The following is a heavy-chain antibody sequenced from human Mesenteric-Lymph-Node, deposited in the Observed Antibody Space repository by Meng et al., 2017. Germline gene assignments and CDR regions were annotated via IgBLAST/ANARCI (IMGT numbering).Heavy chain of an antibody. D-gene: IGHD3-3*01. Sequence: GESLKISCAASGFTVTNAWMSWVRQAPGKGLEWVGRIKSKSDGGTTDYAAPVKGRFIISRDDSKNTLYLQMNSLRTEDTAVYYCTTIGNPAYFYAWGKGTLVTVSS. CDR2: IKSKSDGGTT. V-gene: IGHV3-15*01. CDR3: TTIGNPAYFYA. J-gene: IGHJ4*02. CDR1: GFTVTNAW.